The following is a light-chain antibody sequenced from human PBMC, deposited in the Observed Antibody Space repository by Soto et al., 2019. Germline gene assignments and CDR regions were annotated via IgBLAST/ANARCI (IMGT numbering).Light chain of an antibody. CDR2: DVS. CDR3: SSYTSSSRNV. V-gene: IGLV2-14*01. Sequence: QSPLTQPPSPSGSPGQSVTISCTGTSSDVGGYNYVSWYQQHPGKVPKLMIYDVSNRPSGVSNRFSGSKSGNTASLTISGLQAEDEADYYCSSYTSSSRNVFGTGAKVTV. CDR1: SSDVGGYNY. J-gene: IGLJ1*01.